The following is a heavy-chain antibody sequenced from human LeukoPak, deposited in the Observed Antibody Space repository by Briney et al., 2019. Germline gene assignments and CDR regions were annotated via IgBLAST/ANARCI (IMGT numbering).Heavy chain of an antibody. J-gene: IGHJ4*02. Sequence: SETLSLTCTVSGDSLSTSSYYWGWIRQSPGKGPEWIGSFFYSGSTYCNPSLESRVTISVDTSKNQFSLKLTSVTAADTAVYYCARTGVVIRDYYFDYWGQGTLVTVSS. CDR1: GDSLSTSSYY. CDR2: FFYSGST. V-gene: IGHV4-39*07. CDR3: ARTGVVIRDYYFDY. D-gene: IGHD3-3*01.